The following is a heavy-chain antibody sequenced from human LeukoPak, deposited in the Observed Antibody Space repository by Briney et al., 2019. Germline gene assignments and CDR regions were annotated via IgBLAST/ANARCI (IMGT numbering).Heavy chain of an antibody. CDR2: INTGNGNT. Sequence: ASVKVSCKTSGYIFTNYAIHWVRQAPGQNLEWMGWINTGNGNTKYSQKFQDRVIITRDTSASIAYMELSSLRSEDTAVYYCARWGEVGGNSLPYYYGMDVWGQGTTVTVSS. V-gene: IGHV1-3*04. CDR3: ARWGEVGGNSLPYYYGMDV. CDR1: GYIFTNYA. D-gene: IGHD4-23*01. J-gene: IGHJ6*02.